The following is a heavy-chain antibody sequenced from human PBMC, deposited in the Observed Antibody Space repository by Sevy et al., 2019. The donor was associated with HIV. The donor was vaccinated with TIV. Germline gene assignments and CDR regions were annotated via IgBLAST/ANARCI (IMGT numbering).Heavy chain of an antibody. CDR1: GFRFNIYE. CDR2: ISSSGSPI. V-gene: IGHV3-48*03. CDR3: LRGRAMIIYD. Sequence: GESLKISCAASGFRFNIYEMNWVRQAPGKGLEWVSYISSSGSPIYYADSVKGRFTISRDNAKSSLYLQMNSLRAEDTAVYYCLRGRAMIIYDWGQGTLVTVSS. J-gene: IGHJ4*02. D-gene: IGHD5-12*01.